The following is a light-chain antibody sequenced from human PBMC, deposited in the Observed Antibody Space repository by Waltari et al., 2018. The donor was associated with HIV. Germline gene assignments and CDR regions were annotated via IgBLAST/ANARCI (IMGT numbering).Light chain of an antibody. J-gene: IGKJ4*01. CDR1: QRISGN. Sequence: EIVMTQSPATLSASPGERATLSCRASQRISGNLAWYQQKPGQAPRLLIYGASTRATGIPARFSGSGSRTEFTLTISSLQSEDFAIYYCQQYNNGLTFGGGTKVEIK. V-gene: IGKV3-15*01. CDR2: GAS. CDR3: QQYNNGLT.